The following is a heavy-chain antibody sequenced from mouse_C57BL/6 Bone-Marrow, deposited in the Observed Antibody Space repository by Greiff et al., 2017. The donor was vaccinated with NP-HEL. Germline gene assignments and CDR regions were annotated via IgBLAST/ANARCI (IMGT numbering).Heavy chain of an antibody. Sequence: EVQLQQSGPVLVKPGASVKMSCKASGYTFTDYYMNWVKQSHGKSLEWIGVINPYNGGTSYNQKFKGKATLTVVKSSSTAYMELNSLTSEDSAVYYCARSSDPFDYWGQGTTLTVSS. CDR1: GYTFTDYY. J-gene: IGHJ2*01. V-gene: IGHV1-19*01. CDR3: ARSSDPFDY. CDR2: INPYNGGT. D-gene: IGHD6-1*01.